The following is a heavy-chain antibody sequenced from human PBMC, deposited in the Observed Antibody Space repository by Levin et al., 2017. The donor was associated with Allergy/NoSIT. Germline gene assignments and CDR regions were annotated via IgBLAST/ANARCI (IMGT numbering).Heavy chain of an antibody. CDR2: ISAYNGNT. CDR1: GYTFTSYG. V-gene: IGHV1-18*01. CDR3: ASREGRVA. D-gene: IGHD1-26*01. Sequence: GESLKISCKASGYTFTSYGITWVRQAPGQGLEWMGWISAYNGNTNYAQKFQGRVTMTTDTSTSTAYMELRSLRSDDTAVYYCASREGRVAWGQGTLVTVSS. J-gene: IGHJ5*02.